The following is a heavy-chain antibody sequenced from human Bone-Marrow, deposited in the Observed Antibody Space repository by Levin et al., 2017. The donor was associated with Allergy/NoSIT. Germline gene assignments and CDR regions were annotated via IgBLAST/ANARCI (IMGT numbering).Heavy chain of an antibody. J-gene: IGHJ4*02. Sequence: ASVKVSCKASGYTFSDYYMHWVRQAPGQGLEWMGRINLKSGGTTYAQKFQGRVTMTRDTSISTAYMELSRLKSDDTAVYFCARDRVGDGFTAYYFDYWAQGTLVTVSS. CDR1: GYTFSDYY. D-gene: IGHD2-21*01. CDR3: ARDRVGDGFTAYYFDY. CDR2: INLKSGGT. V-gene: IGHV1-2*06.